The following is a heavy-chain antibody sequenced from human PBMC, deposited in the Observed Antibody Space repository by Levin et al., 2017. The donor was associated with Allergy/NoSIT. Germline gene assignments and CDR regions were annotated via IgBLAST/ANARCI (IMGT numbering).Heavy chain of an antibody. J-gene: IGHJ4*02. V-gene: IGHV3-48*03. CDR2: ISSSGSTI. Sequence: QSGGSLRLSCAASGFTFSSYEMNWVRQAPGKGLEWVSYISSSGSTIYYADSVKGRFTISRDNAKNSLYLQMNSLRAEDTAVYYCARDQGRAYCGGDCEGYWGQGTLVTVSS. CDR1: GFTFSSYE. CDR3: ARDQGRAYCGGDCEGY. D-gene: IGHD2-21*02.